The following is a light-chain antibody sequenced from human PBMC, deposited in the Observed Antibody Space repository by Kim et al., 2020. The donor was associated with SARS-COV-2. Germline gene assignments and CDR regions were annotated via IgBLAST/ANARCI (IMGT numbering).Light chain of an antibody. J-gene: IGKJ1*01. CDR1: QSINIW. CDR2: GAS. CDR3: QEYNSYST. V-gene: IGKV1-5*03. Sequence: SASVGDRVTITCRASQSINIWLAWYQKKPGKAPKRLIYGASSLQTGVPSRFRGGGSGTDFTLTITSLQPDDFATYYCQEYNSYSTFGQGTKVDIK.